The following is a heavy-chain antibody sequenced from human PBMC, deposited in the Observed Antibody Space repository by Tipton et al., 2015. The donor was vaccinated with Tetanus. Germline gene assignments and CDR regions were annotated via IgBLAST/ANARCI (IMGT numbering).Heavy chain of an antibody. CDR3: AREADCSGGSCVSGDFDN. CDR2: SWYDGTDK. Sequence: SLRLSCAASGFIFSSYGIHWVRQAPGKGLEWLAVSWYDGTDKYYADSVKGRFTISRDNSKNPLYPQMNSLRAEDTAVYYCAREADCSGGSCVSGDFDNWGQGTQVSVSS. V-gene: IGHV3-33*01. D-gene: IGHD2-15*01. CDR1: GFIFSSYG. J-gene: IGHJ4*02.